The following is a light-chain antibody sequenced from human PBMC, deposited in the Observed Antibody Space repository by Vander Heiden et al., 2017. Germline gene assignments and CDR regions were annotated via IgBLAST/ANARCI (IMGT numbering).Light chain of an antibody. CDR2: DVN. V-gene: IGLV2-14*01. CDR1: SSDVGGYNY. J-gene: IGLJ2*01. Sequence: QSALTHPASVSGSPGQSITISCTGTSSDVGGYNYVSWYQQHPGKAPKLMIYDVNNRPSGVSNRFSGSKSGNTASLTISGLQAEDEADYYCSSYTSSSTLDFGGGTKLTVL. CDR3: SSYTSSSTLD.